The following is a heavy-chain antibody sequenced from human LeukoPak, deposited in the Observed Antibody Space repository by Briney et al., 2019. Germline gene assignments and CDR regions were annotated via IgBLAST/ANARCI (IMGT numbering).Heavy chain of an antibody. D-gene: IGHD2-2*01. V-gene: IGHV3-30-3*01. Sequence: GGSLRLSCAASGFTFSSYAMHWVRQAPGKGLEWVAVISYDGSNKYYADSVKGRFTISRDNSKNTLYLQMNSLRAEDTAVYYCAKDSCSSTSCPPSDYWGQGTLVTVSS. J-gene: IGHJ4*02. CDR1: GFTFSSYA. CDR3: AKDSCSSTSCPPSDY. CDR2: ISYDGSNK.